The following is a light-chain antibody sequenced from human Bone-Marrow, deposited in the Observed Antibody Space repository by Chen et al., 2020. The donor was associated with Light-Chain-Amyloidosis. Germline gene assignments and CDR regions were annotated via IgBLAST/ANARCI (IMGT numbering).Light chain of an antibody. Sequence: YDLTQPPSVSVSLGQTARIPCSGDALPMQYTYWYQRKPGQAPVLVIFKDSERPSGIPERFSGSSSGTTVTLTISGVQAEDEADYYCQSADSSDTYVVFGGGTQLTVL. J-gene: IGLJ3*02. CDR2: KDS. V-gene: IGLV3-25*03. CDR3: QSADSSDTYVV. CDR1: ALPMQY.